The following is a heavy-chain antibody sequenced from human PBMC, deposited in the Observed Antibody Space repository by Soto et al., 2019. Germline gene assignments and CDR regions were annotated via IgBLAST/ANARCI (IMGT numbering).Heavy chain of an antibody. J-gene: IGHJ4*02. CDR1: GFTFSSYA. D-gene: IGHD3-3*01. V-gene: IGHV3-23*01. CDR3: AKDMGLRFLEWDYFDY. CDR2: VSGSGGST. Sequence: GGSLRLSCAASGFTFSSYAMSWVRQAPGKGLEWVSGVSGSGGSTYCVDSVKGRFTISRDNSKNTLYLQMNSLRAEDTAVYYCAKDMGLRFLEWDYFDYWGQGTLVTVSS.